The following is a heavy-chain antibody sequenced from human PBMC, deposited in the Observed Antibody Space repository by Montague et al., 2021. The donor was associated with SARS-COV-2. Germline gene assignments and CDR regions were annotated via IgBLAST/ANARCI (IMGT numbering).Heavy chain of an antibody. V-gene: IGHV4-61*05. CDR2: IYYSGST. CDR3: ARGLDY. Sequence: SETLSLTCTVSGDSISYRSYYWGWIRQPPGKGLEWIGYIYYSGSTNYNPSLKSRVTISVDTSKNQFSLKLSSVTAADTAVYYCARGLDYWGQGTLVTVSS. CDR1: GDSISYRSYY. J-gene: IGHJ4*02.